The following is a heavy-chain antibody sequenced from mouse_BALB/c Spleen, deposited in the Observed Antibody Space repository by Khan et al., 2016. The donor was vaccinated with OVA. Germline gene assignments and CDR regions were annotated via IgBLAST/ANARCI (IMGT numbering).Heavy chain of an antibody. CDR3: ARLAYYYNSEGFAY. CDR2: INTGGAYT. V-gene: IGHV5-6*01. D-gene: IGHD1-1*01. CDR1: GFTFSTYG. J-gene: IGHJ3*01. Sequence: EVELVESGGDFVRPGGSLKLSWAASGFTFSTYGMSWVRQTPDKRLEWVATINTGGAYTYYPDTVKGRFTISRDNAKNNLYLQLSSLKSDDTAIYYCARLAYYYNSEGFAYWGRGTLVTVSA.